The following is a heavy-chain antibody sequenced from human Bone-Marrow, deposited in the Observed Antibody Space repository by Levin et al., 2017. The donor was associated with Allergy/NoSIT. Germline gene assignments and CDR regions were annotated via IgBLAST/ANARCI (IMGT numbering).Heavy chain of an antibody. CDR3: ASPAERPDIVVVPAARKKYYYYYGMDV. CDR1: GYTFTSYD. V-gene: IGHV1-8*01. D-gene: IGHD2-2*01. J-gene: IGHJ6*02. Sequence: GASVKVSCKASGYTFTSYDINWVRQATGQGLEWMGWMNPNSGNTGYAQKFQGRVTMTRNTSISTAYMELSSLRSEDTAVYYCASPAERPDIVVVPAARKKYYYYYGMDVWGQGTTVTVSS. CDR2: MNPNSGNT.